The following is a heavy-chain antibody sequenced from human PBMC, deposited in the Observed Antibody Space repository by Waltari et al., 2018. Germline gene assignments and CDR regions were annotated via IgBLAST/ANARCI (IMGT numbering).Heavy chain of an antibody. V-gene: IGHV1-2*02. J-gene: IGHJ4*02. Sequence: QAQLVQSGAEVKKPGASVKVSCKASGYNFTGYFIHWVLPAPVQGFEWMGWINPTRGGTNYAQKWQGRVTMTRDTSSSTAYMAVSRLGSDDTAVYYCARELYGGSCPVDYWGQGTLVTVSS. D-gene: IGHD2-15*01. CDR3: ARELYGGSCPVDY. CDR1: GYNFTGYF. CDR2: INPTRGGT.